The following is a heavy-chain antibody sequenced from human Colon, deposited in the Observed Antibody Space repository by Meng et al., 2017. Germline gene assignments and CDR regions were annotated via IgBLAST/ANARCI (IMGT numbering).Heavy chain of an antibody. CDR1: GGSVSSGTYY. D-gene: IGHD1-14*01. CDR2: IYYSGTT. J-gene: IGHJ4*02. V-gene: IGHV4-61*01. CDR3: ARDRVPGKY. Sequence: HVQLQESGPGLVRPSETLSLTCTVSGGSVSSGTYYWSWIRQPPGKGLEWIGCIYYSGTTNYNPSLKSRVTISVDTSKNQFSLKLSSVTPADTAVYFCARDRVPGKYWGQGTLVTVSS.